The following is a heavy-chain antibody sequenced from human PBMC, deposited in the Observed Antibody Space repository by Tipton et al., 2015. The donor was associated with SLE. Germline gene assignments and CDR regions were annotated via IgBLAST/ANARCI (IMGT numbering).Heavy chain of an antibody. V-gene: IGHV3-7*01. CDR3: ARGRAALFDY. CDR1: GFTFSSYG. CDR2: IKQDGSEK. D-gene: IGHD6-6*01. Sequence: GSLRLYCAAYGFTFSSYGMHWVRQAPGKELEWVANIKQDGSEKYYVDSVKGRFTITRDNAKNTLYLQMNSLRAEETAVYYCARGRAALFDYWGQGTLVTVSS. J-gene: IGHJ4*02.